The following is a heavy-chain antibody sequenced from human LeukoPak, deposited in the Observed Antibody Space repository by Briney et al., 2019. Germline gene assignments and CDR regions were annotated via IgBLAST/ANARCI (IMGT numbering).Heavy chain of an antibody. CDR1: GFIVSSNY. Sequence: GGSLRLSCAASGFIVSSNYMSWVRQAPGKGLEWVSVIYSGGSTYYADSVKGRFTISRQNSKNTLYLQMNSLRAEDTAVYYCARGDFWSGYYTGLYWGQGTLVTVSS. J-gene: IGHJ4*02. CDR2: IYSGGST. D-gene: IGHD3-3*01. V-gene: IGHV3-53*04. CDR3: ARGDFWSGYYTGLY.